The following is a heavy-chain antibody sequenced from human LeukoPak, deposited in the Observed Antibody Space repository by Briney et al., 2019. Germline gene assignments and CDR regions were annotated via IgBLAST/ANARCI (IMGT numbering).Heavy chain of an antibody. Sequence: PSETLSLTCTVSGGSISSSSYYWGWIRQPPGKGLEWIGSIYYSGSTYYNPSLKSRVTISVDTSKNQFSLKLSSVTAADTAVYYCASSPRGYWGQGALVTVSS. J-gene: IGHJ4*02. CDR1: GGSISSSSYY. D-gene: IGHD1-26*01. CDR3: ASSPRGY. CDR2: IYYSGST. V-gene: IGHV4-39*01.